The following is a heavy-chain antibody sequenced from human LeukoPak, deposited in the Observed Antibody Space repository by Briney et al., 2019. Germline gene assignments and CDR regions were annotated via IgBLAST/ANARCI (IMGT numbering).Heavy chain of an antibody. CDR1: GFTFSSYS. Sequence: GGSLRLSCAASGFTFSSYSKNWVRQAPGKGLEWVSYISSSSSTIYYADSVKGRFTISRDNAKNSLYLQMNSLRAEDTAVYYCARGGKVPYFNYWGQGTLVTVSS. CDR2: ISSSSSTI. D-gene: IGHD4-23*01. CDR3: ARGGKVPYFNY. J-gene: IGHJ4*02. V-gene: IGHV3-48*01.